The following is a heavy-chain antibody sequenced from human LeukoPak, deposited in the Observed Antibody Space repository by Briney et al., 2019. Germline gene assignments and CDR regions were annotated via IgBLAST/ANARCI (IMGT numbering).Heavy chain of an antibody. V-gene: IGHV2-70*11. Sequence: SGPALVKPTQTLTLTCTFSGFSLSTSGMCVSWIRQPPGKALEWLARIDWDDDKYYSTPLKTRLTISKDTSKNQVVLTMTNMDPVDTATYYCARSMIAVAGTYFDYWGQGTLVTVSS. CDR2: IDWDDDK. CDR3: ARSMIAVAGTYFDY. CDR1: GFSLSTSGMC. D-gene: IGHD6-19*01. J-gene: IGHJ4*02.